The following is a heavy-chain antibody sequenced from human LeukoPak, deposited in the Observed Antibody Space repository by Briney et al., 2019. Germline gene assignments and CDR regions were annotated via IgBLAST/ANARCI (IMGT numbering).Heavy chain of an antibody. D-gene: IGHD3-22*01. J-gene: IGHJ4*02. CDR1: GFTFSGSA. Sequence: PGGSLRLSCAASGFTFSGSAMHWVRQASGKGLEWVGRIRSKANSYATAYAASVKGRFTISRDDSKNTAYLQMNSLKTEDTAVYYCTRQGDSSGYYPDYWGQGTLVTVSS. CDR2: IRSKANSYAT. CDR3: TRQGDSSGYYPDY. V-gene: IGHV3-73*01.